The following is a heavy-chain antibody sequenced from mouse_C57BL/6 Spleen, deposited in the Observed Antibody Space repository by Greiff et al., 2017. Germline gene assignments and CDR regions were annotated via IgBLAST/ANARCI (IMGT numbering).Heavy chain of an antibody. V-gene: IGHV1-22*01. CDR1: GYTFTDYN. CDR2: INPNNGGT. J-gene: IGHJ1*03. CDR3: AKIYSEPYWYFDV. D-gene: IGHD1-1*01. Sequence: EVQLQESGPELVKPGASVKMSCKASGYTFTDYNMHWVKQSHGKSLEWIGYINPNNGGTSYNQKFKGKATLTVNKSSSTAYMELRSLTSEDSAVYYCAKIYSEPYWYFDVWGTGTTVTVSS.